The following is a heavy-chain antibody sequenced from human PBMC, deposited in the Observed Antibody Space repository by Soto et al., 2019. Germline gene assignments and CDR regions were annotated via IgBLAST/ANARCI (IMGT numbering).Heavy chain of an antibody. Sequence: TSETLSLTCTVSGGSISSGGYYCSWIRQPPGKGLEWIGYIYYSGSTYYNPSLKSRVTISVDTSKNQFSLKLSSVTAADTVVYYCARFEYRRWYYFDYWGQGTLVTVSS. V-gene: IGHV4-31*03. CDR3: ARFEYRRWYYFDY. CDR1: GGSISSGGYY. CDR2: IYYSGST. D-gene: IGHD5-12*01. J-gene: IGHJ4*02.